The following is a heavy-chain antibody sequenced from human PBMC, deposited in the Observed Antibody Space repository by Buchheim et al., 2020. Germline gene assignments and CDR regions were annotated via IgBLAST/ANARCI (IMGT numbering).Heavy chain of an antibody. J-gene: IGHJ4*02. CDR2: INPNSGGT. V-gene: IGHV1-2*02. CDR1: GGTFSSYA. CDR3: ARFVSGSKAFDY. Sequence: QVQLVQSGAEVKKPGSSVKVSCKASGGTFSSYAISWVRQAPGQGLEWMGWINPNSGGTNYAQKFQGRVTMTRDTSISTAYMELSRLRSDDTALYYCARFVSGSKAFDYWGPGTL. D-gene: IGHD1-26*01.